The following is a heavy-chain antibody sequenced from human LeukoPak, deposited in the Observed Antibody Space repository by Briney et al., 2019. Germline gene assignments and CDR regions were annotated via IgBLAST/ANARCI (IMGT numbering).Heavy chain of an antibody. J-gene: IGHJ5*02. CDR2: ISAYNGNT. D-gene: IGHD3-22*01. CDR1: GYTFTSYG. Sequence: ASVKVSCKASGYTFTSYGISWVRQAPGQGLEWMGWISAYNGNTNCAQKFQGRVTMTTDTSTSTAYMELRSLRSDDTAVYYCARDRRITMIVVAVNWFDPWGQGTLVTVSS. V-gene: IGHV1-18*01. CDR3: ARDRRITMIVVAVNWFDP.